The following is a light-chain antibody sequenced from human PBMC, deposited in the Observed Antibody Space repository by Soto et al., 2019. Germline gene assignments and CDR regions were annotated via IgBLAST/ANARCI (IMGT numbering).Light chain of an antibody. CDR3: QQLKNYPIT. CDR1: QSISNH. CDR2: AAS. V-gene: IGKV1-39*01. Sequence: DIQMTQSPSSLSASVEDRVIITCRASQSISNHLNWYQQKPGKAPKLLIFAASSLQSGVPSRFSGSRSGPDFTLTISSLQPEDFAIYFCQQLKNYPITFGQGTRLEIK. J-gene: IGKJ5*01.